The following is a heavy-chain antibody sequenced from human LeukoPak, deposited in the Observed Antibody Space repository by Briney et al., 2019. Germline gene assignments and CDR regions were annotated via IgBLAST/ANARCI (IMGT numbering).Heavy chain of an antibody. CDR3: AKGAQYDFWSGYTLEYFDV. V-gene: IGHV3-23*01. D-gene: IGHD3-3*01. CDR1: VPLNNYA. J-gene: IGHJ4*02. CDR2: ISTSGVST. Sequence: GGSLRLSCAASVPLNNYAMSGVGGAPGKGVGGGSFISTSGVSTYYADSVKGRFTISRDNPNNTLYLQISTLRAEDSATYYCAKGAQYDFWSGYTLEYFDVWGRGTLVTVSS.